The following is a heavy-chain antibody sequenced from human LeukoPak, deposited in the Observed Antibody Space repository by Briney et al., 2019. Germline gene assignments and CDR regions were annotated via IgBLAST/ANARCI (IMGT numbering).Heavy chain of an antibody. D-gene: IGHD1-1*01. J-gene: IGHJ4*02. CDR2: INNSGVHT. CDR1: EFTFSNYA. V-gene: IGHV3-23*01. Sequence: GGSLRLSCEASEFTFSNYAMSWVRQAPGKGLEWVSIINNSGVHTSYADSVKGRFTISRDNSKNTLYLQMNSLRAEDTAVYYCAKAAYNSGPFDYWGQGTLVLVSS. CDR3: AKAAYNSGPFDY.